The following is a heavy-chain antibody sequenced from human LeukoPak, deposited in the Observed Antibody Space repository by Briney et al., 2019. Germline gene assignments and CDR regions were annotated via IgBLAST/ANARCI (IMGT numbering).Heavy chain of an antibody. CDR2: ISFSGADI. J-gene: IGHJ6*04. Sequence: GGSLRLSCAASGFTFSAYGLNWVRQAPGKGLEWVSSISFSGADIYYADSVKGRFSIFRDHAKNSLYLQMNSLRAEDTAVYYCAELGITMIGGVWGKGTTVIISS. CDR1: GFTFSAYG. D-gene: IGHD3-10*02. V-gene: IGHV3-21*01. CDR3: AELGITMIGGV.